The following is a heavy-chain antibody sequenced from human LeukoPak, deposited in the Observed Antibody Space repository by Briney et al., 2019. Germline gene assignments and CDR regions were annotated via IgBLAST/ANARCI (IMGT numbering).Heavy chain of an antibody. CDR2: IYYSGST. J-gene: IGHJ3*01. Sequence: SETLSLTCTVSGGSISSHYWSWIRQPPGKGLEWIGSIYYSGSTYYNPSLKSRVTISVDTSKNQFSLKLSSVTAADTAVYYCARHDPQDYGDYDFHFSWGQGTMVTVSS. D-gene: IGHD4-17*01. CDR3: ARHDPQDYGDYDFHFS. V-gene: IGHV4-39*01. CDR1: GGSISSHY.